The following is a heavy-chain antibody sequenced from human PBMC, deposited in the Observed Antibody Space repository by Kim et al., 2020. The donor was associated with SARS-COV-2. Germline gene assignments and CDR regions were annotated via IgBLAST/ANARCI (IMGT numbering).Heavy chain of an antibody. CDR2: ISSTSTYT. D-gene: IGHD1-26*01. J-gene: IGHJ4*02. CDR1: GFIFSDYY. V-gene: IGHV3-11*05. CDR3: AREGAETEPNFDY. Sequence: GGSLRLSCVASGFIFSDYYMSWIRQAPGKGLEWVSYISSTSTYTNYASSVLGRFTISRDNAKNSVYLEMNSLRAEDTAVYYCAREGAETEPNFDYWGQGALVTVSS.